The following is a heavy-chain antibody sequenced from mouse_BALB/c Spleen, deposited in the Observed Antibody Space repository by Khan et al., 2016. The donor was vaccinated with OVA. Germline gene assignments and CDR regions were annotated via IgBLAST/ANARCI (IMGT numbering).Heavy chain of an antibody. CDR2: IYPGHGDA. J-gene: IGHJ3*01. CDR1: GYEFSNYW. V-gene: IGHV1-80*01. D-gene: IGHD1-1*01. CDR3: AREGYSGSRRAWVAY. Sequence: VELVESGAELVRPGSSVKISCKASGYEFSNYWMNWVKQRPGQGLEWIGQIYPGHGDAYFNGKFKGKATLTADKSSNSAYMQLSSLTSEDSAVCFCAREGYSGSRRAWVAYWGQGTLVTVSA.